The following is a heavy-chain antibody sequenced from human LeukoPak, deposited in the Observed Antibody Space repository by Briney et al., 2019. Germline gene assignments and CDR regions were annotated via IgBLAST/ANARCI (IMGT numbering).Heavy chain of an antibody. J-gene: IGHJ4*02. CDR1: GFTFSSYS. Sequence: GGSLRLSCAASGFTFSSYSMNWVRQAPGKGLEWVSYISSSSTIYYADSVKGRFTISRDNSKNTLYLQMNSLRAEDTAVYYCAKDTTYYGDIPDFDYWGQGTLVTVSS. D-gene: IGHD4-17*01. V-gene: IGHV3-48*01. CDR3: AKDTTYYGDIPDFDY. CDR2: ISSSSTI.